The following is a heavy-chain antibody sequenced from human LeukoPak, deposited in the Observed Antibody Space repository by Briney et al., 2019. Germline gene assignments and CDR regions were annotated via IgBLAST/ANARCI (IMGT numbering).Heavy chain of an antibody. CDR3: ARDRSKWELLTPHDAFDI. CDR2: INPNSGGT. J-gene: IGHJ3*02. V-gene: IGHV1-2*02. D-gene: IGHD1-26*01. CDR1: GYTFTGYY. Sequence: ASVKVSCKASGYTFTGYYMHWVRQAPGRGLEWMGWINPNSGGTNYAQKFQGRVTMTRDTSISTAYMELSRLRSDDTAVYYCARDRSKWELLTPHDAFDIWGQGTMVTVSS.